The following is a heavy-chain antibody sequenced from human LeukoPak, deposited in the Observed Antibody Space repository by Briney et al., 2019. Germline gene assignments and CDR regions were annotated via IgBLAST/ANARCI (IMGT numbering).Heavy chain of an antibody. CDR2: ISYDGSNK. CDR3: AKDLYCSSTSCYEVDY. V-gene: IGHV3-30-3*01. J-gene: IGHJ4*02. CDR1: GFTFASYA. Sequence: GGSLRLSCAGSGFTFASYAMHWVRQAPGKGLEWVAVISYDGSNKYYADSVKGRFTISRDNSKNTLYLQMNSLRAEDTAVYYCAKDLYCSSTSCYEVDYWGRGTLVTVSS. D-gene: IGHD2-2*01.